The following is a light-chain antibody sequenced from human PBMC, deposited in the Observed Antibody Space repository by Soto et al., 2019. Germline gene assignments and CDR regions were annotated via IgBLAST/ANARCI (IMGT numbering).Light chain of an antibody. Sequence: DIVLTQSPVTLSLYPGERATLSCRASQSVSSSYLAWYQQKPGQAPRLLIYGASSRATGIPDRFSGSGSGTDFTLTISRLEPEDFAVYYCQQYGSSPRTFGQGTKVDIK. V-gene: IGKV3-20*01. CDR2: GAS. CDR3: QQYGSSPRT. CDR1: QSVSSSY. J-gene: IGKJ1*01.